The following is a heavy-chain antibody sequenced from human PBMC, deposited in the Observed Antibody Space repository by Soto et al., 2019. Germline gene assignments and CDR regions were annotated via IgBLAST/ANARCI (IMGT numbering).Heavy chain of an antibody. Sequence: EVQLVETGGGLIQPGGSLRLSCLASGFSVTTNYIIWVRQPPGKGLEWVSTTFTGGSTHYADSVKGRFSISRDNSKNTVYLQMNHLRVEDTALYYCAKKPPSSIQGWAFGMDVWGQGTTVSVSS. D-gene: IGHD1-26*01. V-gene: IGHV3-53*02. CDR3: AKKPPSSIQGWAFGMDV. CDR2: TFTGGST. CDR1: GFSVTTNY. J-gene: IGHJ6*02.